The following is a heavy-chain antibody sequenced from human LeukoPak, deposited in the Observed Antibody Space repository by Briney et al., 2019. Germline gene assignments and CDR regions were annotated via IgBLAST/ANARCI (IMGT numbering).Heavy chain of an antibody. CDR2: SDPKSRAT. V-gene: IGHV1-2*02. Sequence: ASVQVSCKPSGYTFTSYYIQWLRQAPGQRFEWMGWSDPKSRATKYEHFQGRVTMTRDTSISTAYMELSRLTSDDTAVYYCARGNFYDNKGYSPELRYWGQGTLVTVSS. J-gene: IGHJ4*02. CDR3: ARGNFYDNKGYSPELRY. D-gene: IGHD3-10*01. CDR1: GYTFTSYY.